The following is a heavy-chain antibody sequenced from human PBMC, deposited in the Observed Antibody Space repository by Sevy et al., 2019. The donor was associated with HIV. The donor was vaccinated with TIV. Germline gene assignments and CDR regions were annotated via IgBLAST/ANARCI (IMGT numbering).Heavy chain of an antibody. CDR3: ATGGGYSSGWWTFDY. D-gene: IGHD6-19*01. Sequence: ASVKVSCKASGYFFTGYYLHWVRQTPGQWLEWMGRINPNSGGTNSAQNFQGRVTMTRDTSISTVYMELSRLRSDDTAVYYCATGGGYSSGWWTFDYWGQGTLVTVSS. CDR1: GYFFTGYY. V-gene: IGHV1-2*06. CDR2: INPNSGGT. J-gene: IGHJ4*02.